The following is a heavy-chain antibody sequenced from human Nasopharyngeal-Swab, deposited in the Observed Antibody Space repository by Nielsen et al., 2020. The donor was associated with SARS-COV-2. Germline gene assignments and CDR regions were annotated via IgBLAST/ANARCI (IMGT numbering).Heavy chain of an antibody. CDR2: ISYDGSNK. D-gene: IGHD3-22*01. Sequence: GGSLRLSCAASGFTFSSYWMHWVRQAPGKGLEWVAVISYDGSNKYYADSVKGRFTISRDNSKNTLYLQMNSLRAEDTAVYYCARAGGRYYDSGGYYYLASAFDIWGQGTMVTVSS. CDR3: ARAGGRYYDSGGYYYLASAFDI. V-gene: IGHV3-30-3*01. J-gene: IGHJ3*02. CDR1: GFTFSSYW.